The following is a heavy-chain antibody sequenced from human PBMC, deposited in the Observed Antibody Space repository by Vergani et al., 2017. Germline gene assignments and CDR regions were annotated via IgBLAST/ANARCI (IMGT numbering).Heavy chain of an antibody. J-gene: IGHJ4*02. D-gene: IGHD3-10*01. V-gene: IGHV1-18*04. CDR1: GYTFFNYG. Sequence: QVQLVQSGPEVKRPGASVKVSCKTSGYTFFNYGVNWIRRAPGQGFEWLGWFRADTGDTKYSERLQDRVTLTTDSSTNTAYMELRSLKSDDTAVYYCARDGTYYYGSGSFYLFDYWGQGTLVTVSS. CDR2: FRADTGDT. CDR3: ARDGTYYYGSGSFYLFDY.